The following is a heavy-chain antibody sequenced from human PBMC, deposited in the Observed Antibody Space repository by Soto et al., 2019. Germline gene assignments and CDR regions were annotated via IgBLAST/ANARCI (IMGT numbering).Heavy chain of an antibody. CDR3: ARVELPIVVVVAATDNWFDP. D-gene: IGHD2-15*01. CDR2: IIPIFGTA. Sequence: SVKVSCKASGGTFSSYAISWVRQAPGQGLEWMGGIIPIFGTANYAQKFQGRVTITADESTSTAYMELSSLRSEDTAVYYCARVELPIVVVVAATDNWFDPWGQGTLVTVSS. CDR1: GGTFSSYA. V-gene: IGHV1-69*13. J-gene: IGHJ5*02.